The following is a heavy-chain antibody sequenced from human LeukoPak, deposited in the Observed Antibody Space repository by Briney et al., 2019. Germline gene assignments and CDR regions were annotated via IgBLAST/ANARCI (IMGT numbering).Heavy chain of an antibody. CDR1: GLTVSSNC. J-gene: IGHJ4*02. CDR2: IYSGGST. CDR3: ARAYYGSGNTYYFDY. V-gene: IGHV3-53*01. D-gene: IGHD3-10*01. Sequence: GGSLRLSCAASGLTVSSNCMSWVRQAPGKGLEWVSLIYSGGSTYYTDSVKGRFTISRDNSKNTLYLQMNSLRAEDTAVYYCARAYYGSGNTYYFDYWGQGTLVTVSS.